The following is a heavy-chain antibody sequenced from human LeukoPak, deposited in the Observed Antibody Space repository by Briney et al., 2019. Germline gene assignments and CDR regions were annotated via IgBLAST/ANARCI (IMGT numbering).Heavy chain of an antibody. J-gene: IGHJ3*02. Sequence: SETLSLTCTVSGGSISSYYWSWIRQPPGKGREWIGYIYYSGSTNYNPSLKSRVTISVDTSKNQFSLKLSSVTAADTAVYYCARSHMVRGVMSLDAFDIWGQGTMVTVSS. CDR2: IYYSGST. V-gene: IGHV4-59*01. D-gene: IGHD3-10*01. CDR3: ARSHMVRGVMSLDAFDI. CDR1: GGSISSYY.